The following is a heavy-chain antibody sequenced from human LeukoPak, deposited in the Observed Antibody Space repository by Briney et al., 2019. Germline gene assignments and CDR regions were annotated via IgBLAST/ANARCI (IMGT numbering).Heavy chain of an antibody. CDR1: GGSISSYY. V-gene: IGHV4-4*09. J-gene: IGHJ6*03. D-gene: IGHD2-2*01. Sequence: PSETLSLTCTVSGGSISSYYWSWIRQPPGKGLEWIGYIYTSGSTNYNPSLKSRVTISVDTSKNQFSLKLSSVTAADTAVYYCARRGRAQYCSSTSCSLGAVYYYYYMDVWGKGTTVTVSS. CDR3: ARRGRAQYCSSTSCSLGAVYYYYYMDV. CDR2: IYTSGST.